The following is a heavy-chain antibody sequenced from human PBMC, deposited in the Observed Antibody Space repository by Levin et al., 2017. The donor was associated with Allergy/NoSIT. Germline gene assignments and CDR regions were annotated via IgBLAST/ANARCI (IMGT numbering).Heavy chain of an antibody. J-gene: IGHJ5*02. CDR2: IYYSGST. CDR3: ASSITMIGGRFDP. D-gene: IGHD3-22*01. V-gene: IGHV4-30-4*01. CDR1: GGSISSGDYY. Sequence: PSETLSLTCTVSGGSISSGDYYWSWIRQPPGKGLEWIGYIYYSGSTYYNPSLKSRVTISVDTSKNQFSLKLSSVTAADTAVYYCASSITMIGGRFDPWGQGTLVTVSS.